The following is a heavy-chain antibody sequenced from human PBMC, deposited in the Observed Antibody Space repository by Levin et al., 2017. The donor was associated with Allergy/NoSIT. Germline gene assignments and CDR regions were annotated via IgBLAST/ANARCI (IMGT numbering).Heavy chain of an antibody. CDR3: AKIRGGAIGSWYFDL. CDR2: ISGSGGST. CDR1: GFTFSSYA. Sequence: GGSLRLSCAASGFTFSSYAMSWVRQAPGKGLEWVSAISGSGGSTYYADSVKGRFTISRDNSKNTLYLQMNSLRAEDTAVYYCAKIRGGAIGSWYFDLWGRGTLVTVSS. J-gene: IGHJ2*01. V-gene: IGHV3-23*01. D-gene: IGHD2-15*01.